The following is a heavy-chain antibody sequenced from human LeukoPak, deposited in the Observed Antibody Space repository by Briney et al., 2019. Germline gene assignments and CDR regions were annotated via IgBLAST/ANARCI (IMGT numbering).Heavy chain of an antibody. CDR2: ISWNSGSI. J-gene: IGHJ3*02. D-gene: IGHD3-22*01. Sequence: PGRSLRLSCAASGFTFDDYAMHWVRQAPGKGLEWVSGISWNSGSIGYADSVKGRFTISRDNAKNSLYLQMNSLRAEDTALYYCAGYYDSSGFGAFDIWGQGTMVTVSS. CDR1: GFTFDDYA. CDR3: AGYYDSSGFGAFDI. V-gene: IGHV3-9*01.